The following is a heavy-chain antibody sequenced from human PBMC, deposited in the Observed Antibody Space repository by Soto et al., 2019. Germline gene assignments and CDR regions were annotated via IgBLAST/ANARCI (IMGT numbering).Heavy chain of an antibody. CDR1: GGTFSSYV. CDR3: ARVGGVGAPPGTDF. CDR2: VIPILGQA. D-gene: IGHD1-26*01. J-gene: IGHJ4*02. Sequence: QLVQSGAEVMKPGSSVKISCKASGGTFSSYVISWLRQAPGQGLEWMGGVIPILGQAYYAPNLQGRVTITADDSTRTAYMELSRLTSADTAVYFCARVGGVGAPPGTDFWGQGTLVTVSS. V-gene: IGHV1-69*01.